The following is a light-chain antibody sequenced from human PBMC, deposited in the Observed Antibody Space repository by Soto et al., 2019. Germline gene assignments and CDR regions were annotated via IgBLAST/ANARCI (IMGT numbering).Light chain of an antibody. V-gene: IGLV2-14*01. J-gene: IGLJ1*01. CDR3: SSYTSSSTYV. CDR2: EVS. Sequence: QSALTQPASVSGSPGQSITISCTGTSSDIGDSNYVSWYQQHPGKAPKLMIYEVSNRPSGVSNRFSGSKSGNTASLTISGLQAEDEADYYCSSYTSSSTYVFGTGTKLTVL. CDR1: SSDIGDSNY.